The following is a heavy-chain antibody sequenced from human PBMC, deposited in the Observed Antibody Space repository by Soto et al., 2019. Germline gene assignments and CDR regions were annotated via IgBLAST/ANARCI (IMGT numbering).Heavy chain of an antibody. V-gene: IGHV3-48*02. D-gene: IGHD6-19*01. CDR1: GFSFNSYS. J-gene: IGHJ3*02. Sequence: SGGSLRLSCAASGFSFNSYSVSWVRQAPGKGLEWVSYISSSSSTIYYADSVKGRFTISRDNAKNSLYLQMNSLRDEDTAVHYCARDPGAVAGTPAFDIWGQGTMVTVSS. CDR3: ARDPGAVAGTPAFDI. CDR2: ISSSSSTI.